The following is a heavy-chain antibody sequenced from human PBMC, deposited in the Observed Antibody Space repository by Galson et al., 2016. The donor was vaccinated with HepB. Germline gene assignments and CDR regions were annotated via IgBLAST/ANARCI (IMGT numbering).Heavy chain of an antibody. J-gene: IGHJ4*02. D-gene: IGHD5-18*01. V-gene: IGHV1-69*02. CDR2: IFPILGIA. Sequence: SVKVSCKASGGTFSSYPINWVRQAPGQGLEWMGRIFPILGIANDAQKFQGRVTITADKSTTTAYMELSSLRSENTAVYYCANNTASDYWGQGTLVTVSS. CDR3: ANNTASDY. CDR1: GGTFSSYP.